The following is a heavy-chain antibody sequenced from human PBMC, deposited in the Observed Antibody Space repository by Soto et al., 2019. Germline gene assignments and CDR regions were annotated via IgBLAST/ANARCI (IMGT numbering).Heavy chain of an antibody. Sequence: XSVKVSCKASGYTFTNYYIHWVRQAPGQGPEWMGIINPSDGRTTYTQKFQGRITMIRDTSTSTVYMELSSLRSEDTAVNYCARVSGSYWPFDYWGQGTQVTVSS. CDR1: GYTFTNYY. J-gene: IGHJ4*02. CDR2: INPSDGRT. CDR3: ARVSGSYWPFDY. D-gene: IGHD1-26*01. V-gene: IGHV1-46*01.